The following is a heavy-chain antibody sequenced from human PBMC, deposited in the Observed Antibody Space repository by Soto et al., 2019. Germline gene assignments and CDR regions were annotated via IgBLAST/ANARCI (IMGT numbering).Heavy chain of an antibody. V-gene: IGHV3-30-3*01. D-gene: IGHD1-26*01. J-gene: IGHJ4*02. Sequence: QVQLVESGGGVVQPGRSLRLSCAASGFTFSSYAMHWVRQAPGKGLEWVAVISYDGSNKYYADSVKGRFTISRDNSKNTLYLQMNSLRAEDTAVYYCARPKGSYSGYFDYWGQGTLVTVSS. CDR1: GFTFSSYA. CDR2: ISYDGSNK. CDR3: ARPKGSYSGYFDY.